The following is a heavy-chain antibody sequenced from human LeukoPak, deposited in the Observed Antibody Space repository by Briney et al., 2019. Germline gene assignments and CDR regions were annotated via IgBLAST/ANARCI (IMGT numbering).Heavy chain of an antibody. CDR2: ISYDGSNK. V-gene: IGHV3-30*14. CDR1: GFTFSSYA. J-gene: IGHJ4*02. Sequence: QPGGSLRLSCAASGFTFSSYAMHWVRQAPGKGLEWVAVISYDGSNKYYADSVKGRFTISRDNSKNTLYLQMNSLRAEDTAVYYCAKKSFGAGSADDYWGQGTLVTVSS. CDR3: AKKSFGAGSADDY. D-gene: IGHD3-10*01.